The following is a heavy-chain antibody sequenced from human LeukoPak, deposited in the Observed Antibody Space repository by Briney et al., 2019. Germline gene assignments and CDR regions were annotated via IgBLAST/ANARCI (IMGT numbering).Heavy chain of an antibody. CDR2: IYYSGRT. CDR3: ARRRYYDGSGYLE. CDR1: GGSISSSSYY. D-gene: IGHD3-22*01. J-gene: IGHJ1*01. Sequence: PSETPSLTCTVSGGSISSSSYYWDWIRQPPGKGLEWIGTIYYSGRTYYSPSLKSRVTMSVDPSNNQFSLNLRSVTAADTAVYYCARRRYYDGSGYLEWGQGTLLSVSS. V-gene: IGHV4-39*01.